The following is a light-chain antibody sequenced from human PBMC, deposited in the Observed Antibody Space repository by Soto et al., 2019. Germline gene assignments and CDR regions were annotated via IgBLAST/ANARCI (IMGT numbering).Light chain of an antibody. CDR2: DVS. V-gene: IGLV2-11*01. CDR3: CSYAGSYTFV. J-gene: IGLJ1*01. Sequence: QSALTQPASVSGSPGQSITISCAGTMRDVGGYNYVSWYQQHPGKAPKLMIYDVSERPSGVPDRFSGSKSGNTASLTISGLQAEDEADYYCCSYAGSYTFVFAPGTKLTVL. CDR1: MRDVGGYNY.